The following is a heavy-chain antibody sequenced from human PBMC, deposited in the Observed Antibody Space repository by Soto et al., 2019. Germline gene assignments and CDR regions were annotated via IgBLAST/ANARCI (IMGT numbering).Heavy chain of an antibody. D-gene: IGHD6-13*01. J-gene: IGHJ4*02. Sequence: QVQLQESGPGLVKPSGTLSLNCAVSGGSISSSNWWSWVRQPPGKGLEWIGEIYHSGSPNYNQSLKSRVTRSVDKSKRQFYLKLSSVTAADTAVYYCARVPHSSSLVYWGQGTLVTVSS. CDR3: ARVPHSSSLVY. CDR1: GGSISSSNW. CDR2: IYHSGSP. V-gene: IGHV4-4*02.